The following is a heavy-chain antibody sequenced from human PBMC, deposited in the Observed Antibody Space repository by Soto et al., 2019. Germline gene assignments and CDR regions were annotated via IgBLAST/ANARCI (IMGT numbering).Heavy chain of an antibody. D-gene: IGHD6-19*01. CDR1: GDTFTSYY. Sequence: GASVKVSCKASGDTFTSYYMHWVRQAPGQGLEWMGIINPSGGSTSYAQKFQGRVTMTRDTSTSTVYMELSSLRSEDTAVYYCARDGYSSGWHAGGGYYGMDVWGQGTTVTVSS. CDR2: INPSGGST. J-gene: IGHJ6*02. CDR3: ARDGYSSGWHAGGGYYGMDV. V-gene: IGHV1-46*01.